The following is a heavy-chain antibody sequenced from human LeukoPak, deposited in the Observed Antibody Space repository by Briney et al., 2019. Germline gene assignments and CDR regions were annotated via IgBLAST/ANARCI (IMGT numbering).Heavy chain of an antibody. Sequence: PGGSLRLSCAASGFTFSSYAMTWLRQAPGKGLEWVASIGAGGTNTYYADSVKGRFTISRDNSKNTLYLQMNSLRAEDTAVYYCAKGDSSSWYEVDYWGQGTLVTVSS. D-gene: IGHD6-13*01. CDR3: AKGDSSSWYEVDY. CDR2: IGAGGTNT. CDR1: GFTFSSYA. V-gene: IGHV3-23*01. J-gene: IGHJ4*02.